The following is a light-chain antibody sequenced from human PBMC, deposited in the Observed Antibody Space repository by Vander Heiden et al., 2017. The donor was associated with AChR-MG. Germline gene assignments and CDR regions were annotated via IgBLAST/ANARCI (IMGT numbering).Light chain of an antibody. CDR3: SSFAGSNNRV. CDR1: SSDVGAYNY. Sequence: QSALTQPPSASGSPGQSVTISCTGTSSDVGAYNYVSWYQQHPGKAPKLMIYEVSKRPSGVPDRFSGSKSGNTASLTVSGLQAGDEADYYCSSFAGSNNRVFGTGTKVTVL. J-gene: IGLJ1*01. CDR2: EVS. V-gene: IGLV2-8*01.